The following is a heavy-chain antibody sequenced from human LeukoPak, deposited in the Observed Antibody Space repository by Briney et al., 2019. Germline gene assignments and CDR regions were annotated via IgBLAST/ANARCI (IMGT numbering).Heavy chain of an antibody. CDR1: GFTFSSYS. D-gene: IGHD6-19*01. J-gene: IGHJ6*03. CDR2: ISSSSSTI. Sequence: PGGSLRLSCAASGFTFSSYSMNWVRQAPGKGLEWVSYISSSSSTIYYADSVKGRFTISRDNAKNSLYLQMNSLRAEDTAVYYCARDFSGWYNWPRDYYYYMDVWGKGTTVTVSS. CDR3: ARDFSGWYNWPRDYYYYMDV. V-gene: IGHV3-48*01.